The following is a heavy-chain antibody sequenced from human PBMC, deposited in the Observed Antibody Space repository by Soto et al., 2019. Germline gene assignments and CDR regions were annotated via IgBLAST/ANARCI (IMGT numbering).Heavy chain of an antibody. J-gene: IGHJ4*02. D-gene: IGHD5-18*01. CDR3: ARDQPGYSYGYGLGY. V-gene: IGHV3-21*01. CDR2: ISSSSSYI. Sequence: EVQLVESGGGLVKPGGSLRLSCAASGFTFSSYSMNWVRQAPGKGLEWVSSISSSSSYIYYADSVKGRFTISRDNAKNSLYLEMNILRAEDTAVYDCARDQPGYSYGYGLGYWGQGTLVTVSS. CDR1: GFTFSSYS.